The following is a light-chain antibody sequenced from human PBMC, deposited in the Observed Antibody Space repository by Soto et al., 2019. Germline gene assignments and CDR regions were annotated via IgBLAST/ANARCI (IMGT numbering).Light chain of an antibody. CDR1: QSVLYSSNNKNY. CDR3: QQSYSTPPYT. V-gene: IGKV4-1*01. J-gene: IGKJ2*01. Sequence: DIVMTQSPDSLAVSLGERATINCKSSQSVLYSSNNKNYLAWYQQKPGQPPKLLIYWASTRESGVPDRFSGSGSGTDFTLTISSLQAEDVALYYCQQSYSTPPYTFGQGTKLEIK. CDR2: WAS.